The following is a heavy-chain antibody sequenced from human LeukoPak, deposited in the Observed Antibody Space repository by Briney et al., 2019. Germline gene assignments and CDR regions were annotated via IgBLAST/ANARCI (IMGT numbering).Heavy chain of an antibody. V-gene: IGHV1-46*01. D-gene: IGHD5-18*01. Sequence: ASVKVSCKASGYTFTSYYMHWVRQAPGQGLEWMGIINPSGGSTSYAQKFQGRVTMTRDTSTSTVYMELSSLRSEDTAVYYCARSGAWIQLWIYFDYWGQGTLVTVSS. CDR3: ARSGAWIQLWIYFDY. CDR1: GYTFTSYY. CDR2: INPSGGST. J-gene: IGHJ4*02.